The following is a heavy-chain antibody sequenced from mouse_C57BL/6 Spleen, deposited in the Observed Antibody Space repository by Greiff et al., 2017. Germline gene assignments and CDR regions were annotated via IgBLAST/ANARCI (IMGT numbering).Heavy chain of an antibody. D-gene: IGHD2-5*01. Sequence: QVQLQQPGAELVKPGASVKMSCKASGYTFTSYWITWVKQRPGQGLEWIGDIDPGSGSTNYNEKFKSKATLTVDTSSSTAYMQLSSLTSEDSAVXDCAREDYRNYGFDYWGQGTTLTVSS. CDR3: AREDYRNYGFDY. V-gene: IGHV1-55*01. CDR1: GYTFTSYW. J-gene: IGHJ2*01. CDR2: IDPGSGST.